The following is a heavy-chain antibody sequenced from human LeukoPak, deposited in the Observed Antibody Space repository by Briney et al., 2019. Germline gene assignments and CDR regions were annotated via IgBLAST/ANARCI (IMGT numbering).Heavy chain of an antibody. J-gene: IGHJ5*02. D-gene: IGHD2-2*01. Sequence: SETLSLTCAVYGGSFSDHSWIWIRQPPGKGLEWIGEINHGGSTTYNPSLKSRVTISVDTSKNQFSLKLRSVTGADTAVYYCARGGRGVPTARRFKFGDCFDPWGPGTLVTASS. V-gene: IGHV4-34*01. CDR2: INHGGST. CDR3: ARGGRGVPTARRFKFGDCFDP. CDR1: GGSFSDHS.